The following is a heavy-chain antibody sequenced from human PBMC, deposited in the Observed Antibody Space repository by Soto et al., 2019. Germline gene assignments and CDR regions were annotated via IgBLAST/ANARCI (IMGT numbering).Heavy chain of an antibody. Sequence: QVQLVQSGAEVKKPGSSVKVSCKASGGTFSGYTFTWVRQAPGQGLEWMGGIIPLFATADYAQKFQGRFTITADESMNTVYMEVNSLKSDDTAVYYCARSDRRYHDTTQHAFDIWGQGTIVTVSS. V-gene: IGHV1-69*01. J-gene: IGHJ3*02. D-gene: IGHD1-26*01. CDR1: GGTFSGYT. CDR2: IIPLFATA. CDR3: ARSDRRYHDTTQHAFDI.